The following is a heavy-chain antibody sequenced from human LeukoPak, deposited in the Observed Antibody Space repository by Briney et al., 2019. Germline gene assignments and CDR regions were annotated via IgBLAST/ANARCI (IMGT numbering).Heavy chain of an antibody. Sequence: PSETLSLTCTVSGYSISSGYYWGWIRQPPGEGLEWIGSIYHSGSTYYNPSLKSRVTISLDTSESQFSLKLSSVTAADTAVYYCARAFDAVAKNWGQGTLVTVSS. CDR1: GYSISSGYY. CDR2: IYHSGST. D-gene: IGHD6-19*01. J-gene: IGHJ4*02. CDR3: ARAFDAVAKN. V-gene: IGHV4-38-2*02.